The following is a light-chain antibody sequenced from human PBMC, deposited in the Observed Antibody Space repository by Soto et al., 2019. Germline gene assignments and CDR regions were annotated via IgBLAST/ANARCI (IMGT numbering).Light chain of an antibody. CDR2: DAS. J-gene: IGKJ1*01. V-gene: IGKV3-20*01. CDR1: QSVSSSY. CDR3: QQYGSSPRT. Sequence: EIVLTRSPGTLSLSPGERATLSCRASQSVSSSYLAWYQQKPGQAPRLLMYDASSRATGIPDRFSGSGSGTDFTLTISRLEPEDFAVYFCQQYGSSPRTFGQGTKVEIK.